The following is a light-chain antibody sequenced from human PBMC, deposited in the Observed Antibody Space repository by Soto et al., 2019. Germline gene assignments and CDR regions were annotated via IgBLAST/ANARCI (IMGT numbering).Light chain of an antibody. J-gene: IGKJ2*01. CDR3: QQYNKWPRT. CDR2: GAS. V-gene: IGKV3-15*01. CDR1: QSVSTN. Sequence: EILMPQSQATLSVSPGERATLSCRASQSVSTNLAWYQQKPGQAPRVLIYGASTRATNIPARSSGSGSGTDFTLTISSLQSEECAVDNGQQYNKWPRTFGQGTKVDIK.